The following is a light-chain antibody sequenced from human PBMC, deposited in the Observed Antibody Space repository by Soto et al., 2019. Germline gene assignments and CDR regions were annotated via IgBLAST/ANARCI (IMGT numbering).Light chain of an antibody. CDR2: DAS. CDR3: QQRSNWPLIT. CDR1: QSVSSY. Sequence: TQSPATLSLSPGERATLSCRAGQSVSSYLAWYQQKPGQAPRLLIYDASNRATGIPARFSASGSGTDFTLTISSLEPEDFAVYHCQQRSNWPLITFGQGTRLEIK. V-gene: IGKV3-11*01. J-gene: IGKJ5*01.